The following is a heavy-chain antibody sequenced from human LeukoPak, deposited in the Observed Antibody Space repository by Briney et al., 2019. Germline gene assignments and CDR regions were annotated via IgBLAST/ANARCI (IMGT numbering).Heavy chain of an antibody. CDR3: ARDYGRSRDYGMDV. V-gene: IGHV3-74*01. D-gene: IGHD3-10*01. CDR2: INADGSSA. CDR1: GFTFSSYA. Sequence: GGSLRLSCAASGFTFSSYAMHWVRQAPGKGLVWVSRINADGSSASYADSVKGRFTISRDNAKNTLYLQMNSLRAEDTAMYYCARDYGRSRDYGMDVWGQGTTVTVSS. J-gene: IGHJ6*02.